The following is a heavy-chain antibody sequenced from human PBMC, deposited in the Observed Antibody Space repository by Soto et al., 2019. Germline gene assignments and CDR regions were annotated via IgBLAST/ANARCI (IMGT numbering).Heavy chain of an antibody. CDR3: ASTQNPLKTGTTFVC. CDR1: GGTFSSYA. V-gene: IGHV1-69*13. Sequence: SVKVSCKASGGTFSSYAISWVRQAPGQGLEWMGGIIPIFGTANYAQKFQGRVTITADESTSTAYMELSSLRSEDTAVYYCASTQNPLKTGTTFVCWGQGTLVTVSS. D-gene: IGHD1-1*01. CDR2: IIPIFGTA. J-gene: IGHJ4*02.